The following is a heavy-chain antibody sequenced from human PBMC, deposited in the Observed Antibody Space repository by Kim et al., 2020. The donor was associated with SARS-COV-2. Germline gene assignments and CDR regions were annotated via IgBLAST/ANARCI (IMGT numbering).Heavy chain of an antibody. J-gene: IGHJ5*02. CDR3: ARGQSYDFWSGYYIS. Sequence: ALKSRITISVDTSKNQFSLKLSSVTAADTAVYYCARGQSYDFWSGYYISWGQGTLVTVSS. D-gene: IGHD3-3*01. V-gene: IGHV4-34*01.